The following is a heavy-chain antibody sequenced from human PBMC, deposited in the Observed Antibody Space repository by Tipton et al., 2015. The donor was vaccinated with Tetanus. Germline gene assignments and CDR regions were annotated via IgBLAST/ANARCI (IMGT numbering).Heavy chain of an antibody. J-gene: IGHJ4*02. V-gene: IGHV4-31*03. CDR2: IYYSGST. D-gene: IGHD3-22*01. Sequence: TLSLTCTVSGGSISSGGYYWSWIRQHPGKGLEWIGYIYYSGSTYYNPSLKSRVTISVDTSKNQFSLKLSSVTAADTALYYCAREVVNSGYYSSKYYFDYWGQGTLVTVSS. CDR3: AREVVNSGYYSSKYYFDY. CDR1: GGSISSGGYY.